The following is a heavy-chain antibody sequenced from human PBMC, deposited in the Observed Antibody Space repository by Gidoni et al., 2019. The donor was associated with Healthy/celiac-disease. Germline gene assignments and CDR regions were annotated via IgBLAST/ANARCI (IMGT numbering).Heavy chain of an antibody. V-gene: IGHV3-33*01. CDR2: MWYDGSNK. J-gene: IGHJ4*02. Sequence: QVQLVESGGGVVEPGRSLRLSCAASGFTFRSYGMHWVRQAPGKGLEWVAVMWYDGSNKYYADPVKGRFTISRDNSKNTLYLQMNSLRAEDTAVYYCARGGRGAKSGVDYWGQGTLVTVSS. CDR3: ARGGRGAKSGVDY. D-gene: IGHD1-26*01. CDR1: GFTFRSYG.